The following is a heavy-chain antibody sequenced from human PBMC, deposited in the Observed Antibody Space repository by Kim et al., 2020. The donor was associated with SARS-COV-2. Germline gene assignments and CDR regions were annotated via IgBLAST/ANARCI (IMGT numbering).Heavy chain of an antibody. CDR3: AKDTRVFLGYPYYDDGMDV. D-gene: IGHD3-16*02. J-gene: IGHJ6*02. Sequence: KGRVTISGDNSKNALYLQMNSLRAEDTAVYYCAKDTRVFLGYPYYDDGMDVWGQGTTVTVSS. V-gene: IGHV3-23*03.